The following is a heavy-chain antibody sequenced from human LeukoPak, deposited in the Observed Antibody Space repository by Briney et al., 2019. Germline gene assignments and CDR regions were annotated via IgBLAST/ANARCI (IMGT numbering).Heavy chain of an antibody. Sequence: GGSLRLSCAASGFTFSSYAMSWIRQAPGKGLEWVSYISSSGSTIYYADSVKGRFTISRDNAKNSLYLQMNSLRAEDTAVYYCARGNAHCSSTSCWADYWGQGTLVTVSS. CDR1: GFTFSSYA. CDR3: ARGNAHCSSTSCWADY. CDR2: ISSSGSTI. V-gene: IGHV3-11*01. D-gene: IGHD2-2*01. J-gene: IGHJ4*02.